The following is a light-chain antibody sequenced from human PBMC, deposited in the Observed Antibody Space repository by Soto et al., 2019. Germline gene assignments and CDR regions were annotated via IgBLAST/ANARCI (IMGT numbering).Light chain of an antibody. J-gene: IGKJ1*01. CDR3: QQYNSYSPT. CDR1: QSISSW. V-gene: IGKV1-5*01. CDR2: DAS. Sequence: DIQRTQSPSTLSASVGDRVTITCRASQSISSWLAWYQQKPWKAPKLLIYDASSLESGVPSRFSGSGSGTEFTLTISSLQPDDFATYYCQQYNSYSPTFGQGTTVDIK.